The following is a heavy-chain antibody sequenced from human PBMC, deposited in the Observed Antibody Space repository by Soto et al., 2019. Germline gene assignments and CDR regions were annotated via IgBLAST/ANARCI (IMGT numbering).Heavy chain of an antibody. CDR2: INVGNGDT. V-gene: IGHV1-3*01. J-gene: IGHJ4*02. Sequence: VKGSRKGSGYRFTEYSIHWVIQAHGQGLEWMGWINVGNGDTGYSRKFQGRVTNARDMSASTAYIEVTSLTSEDTAIYYCASEGAHYTPLDHWGQGTLVPGSS. CDR1: GYRFTEYS. CDR3: ASEGAHYTPLDH. D-gene: IGHD2-15*01.